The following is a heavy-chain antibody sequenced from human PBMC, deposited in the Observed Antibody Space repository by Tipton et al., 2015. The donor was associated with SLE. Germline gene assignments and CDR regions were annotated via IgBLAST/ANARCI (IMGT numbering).Heavy chain of an antibody. CDR2: ISSSSSYI. Sequence: SLRLSCAASGFTFSTYSMNWVRQAPGKGLQWVSSISSSSSYIYYADSLKGRFTISRDNAKNSLYLQMDSLRAEDTAVYYCARGALDVWGQGTTVTVSS. CDR1: GFTFSTYS. V-gene: IGHV3-21*04. J-gene: IGHJ6*02. CDR3: ARGALDV. D-gene: IGHD3-16*01.